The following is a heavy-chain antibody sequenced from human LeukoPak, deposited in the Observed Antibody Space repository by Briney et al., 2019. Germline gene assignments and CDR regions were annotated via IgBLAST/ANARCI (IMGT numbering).Heavy chain of an antibody. CDR1: GYTFTSYY. V-gene: IGHV1-46*01. CDR2: INPSGGST. Sequence: ASVKVSCKASGYTFTSYYMHWVRQAPGQGLEWMGIINPSGGSTSYAQKFQGRVTMTRDTSTSTVYMELSSLRSEDTAVYYCARDRPSPSGLRFLEWSKPDFDYWGQGTLVTVSS. CDR3: ARDRPSPSGLRFLEWSKPDFDY. D-gene: IGHD3-3*01. J-gene: IGHJ4*02.